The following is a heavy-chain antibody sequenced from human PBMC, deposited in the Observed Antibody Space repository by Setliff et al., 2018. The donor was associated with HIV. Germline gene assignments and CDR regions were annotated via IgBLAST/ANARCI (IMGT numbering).Heavy chain of an antibody. Sequence: SETLSLTCAVYGGSFSGYHWNWIRQPPGKGLEWIGEINHSGRTNYNPSLKSRVTISVDTSKNQFSLKLRSVTAADTAMYYCARVSITYWYSIPTFYYYYMDVWGKGTKVTVSS. D-gene: IGHD2-15*01. CDR3: ARVSITYWYSIPTFYYYYMDV. J-gene: IGHJ6*03. V-gene: IGHV4-34*01. CDR1: GGSFSGYH. CDR2: INHSGRT.